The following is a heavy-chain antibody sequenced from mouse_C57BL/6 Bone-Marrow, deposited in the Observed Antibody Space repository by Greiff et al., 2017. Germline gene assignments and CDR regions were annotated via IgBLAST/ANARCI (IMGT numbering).Heavy chain of an antibody. Sequence: EVKLVESGPGLVKPSPSLSLTCSVTGYSITSGYYWNWIRQFPGNKLEWMGYISYDGSNNYNPSLKNRISITRDTSKNQFFLKLNSVTTEDTATYYCARVLYFDVWGTGTTVTVSS. CDR1: GYSITSGYY. J-gene: IGHJ1*03. V-gene: IGHV3-6*01. CDR2: ISYDGSN. CDR3: ARVLYFDV.